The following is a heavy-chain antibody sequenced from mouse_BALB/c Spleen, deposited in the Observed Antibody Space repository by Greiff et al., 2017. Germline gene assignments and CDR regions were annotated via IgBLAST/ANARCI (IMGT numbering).Heavy chain of an antibody. Sequence: QVQLKESGPGLVAPSQSLSITCTVSGFSLTSYDISWIRQPPGKGLEWLGVIWTGGGTNYNSAFMSRLSISKDNSKSQVFLKMNSLQTDDTAIYYCVRDRDYDGVAYWGQGTLVTVSA. D-gene: IGHD2-4*01. J-gene: IGHJ3*01. CDR3: VRDRDYDGVAY. CDR1: GFSLTSYD. CDR2: IWTGGGT. V-gene: IGHV2-9-2*01.